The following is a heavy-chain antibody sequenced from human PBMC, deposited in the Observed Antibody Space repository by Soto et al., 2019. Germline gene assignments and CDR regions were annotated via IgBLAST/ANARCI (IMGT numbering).Heavy chain of an antibody. CDR3: ATKTISVPGAT. CDR1: GDSFSTISL. Sequence: PSETLSLTCAVSGDSFSTISLWSWVRQSPGKGLEYIGEISHNGHTHYHPSLQSRVTISKDGSKSQFSLKLTSVTAADTAVYYCATKTISVPGATWGQGTLVTVSS. CDR2: ISHNGHT. D-gene: IGHD2-2*01. V-gene: IGHV4-4*02. J-gene: IGHJ4*02.